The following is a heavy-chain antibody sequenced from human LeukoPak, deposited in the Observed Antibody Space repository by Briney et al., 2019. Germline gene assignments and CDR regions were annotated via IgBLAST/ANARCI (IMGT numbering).Heavy chain of an antibody. CDR2: INTNTGNP. V-gene: IGHV7-4-1*02. J-gene: IGHJ4*02. Sequence: ASVKVSCKASGYTLTSYAMNWVRQAPGQGLEWMGWINTNTGNPTYAQGFTGRFVFSLDTSVSTAYLQISSLKAEDTAVYYCARAGRRYCSGGSCQNRLDYWGQGTLVTVSS. CDR3: ARAGRRYCSGGSCQNRLDY. CDR1: GYTLTSYA. D-gene: IGHD2-15*01.